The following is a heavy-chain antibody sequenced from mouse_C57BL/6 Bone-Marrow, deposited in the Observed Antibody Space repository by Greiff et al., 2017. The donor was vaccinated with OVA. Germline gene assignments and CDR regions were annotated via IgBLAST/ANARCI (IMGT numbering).Heavy chain of an antibody. CDR1: GYTFTSYW. J-gene: IGHJ4*01. V-gene: IGHV1-55*01. Sequence: VQLQQPGAELVKPGASVTMSCKASGYTFTSYWITWVQQRPGQGLEWIGDIYPGSGSTNYNEKFKSKATLTVDTSSSTAYMQLSSLTSEDAAVYYCARPYYYGSKAMDYWGQGTSVTVSS. CDR2: IYPGSGST. D-gene: IGHD1-1*01. CDR3: ARPYYYGSKAMDY.